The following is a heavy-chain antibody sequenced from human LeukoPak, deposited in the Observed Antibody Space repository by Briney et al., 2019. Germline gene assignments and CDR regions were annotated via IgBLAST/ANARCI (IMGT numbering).Heavy chain of an antibody. CDR3: ARGWPVAGDYYYYYMDV. V-gene: IGHV1-18*01. CDR2: ISAYNGNT. D-gene: IGHD6-19*01. CDR1: GYTFTSYG. J-gene: IGHJ6*03. Sequence: ASVKVSCKASGYTFTSYGISWVRQAPGQGLEWMGWISAYNGNTNYAQKLQGGVTMTTDTSTSTAYMELRSLRSDDTAVYYCARGWPVAGDYYYYYMDVWGKGTTVTASS.